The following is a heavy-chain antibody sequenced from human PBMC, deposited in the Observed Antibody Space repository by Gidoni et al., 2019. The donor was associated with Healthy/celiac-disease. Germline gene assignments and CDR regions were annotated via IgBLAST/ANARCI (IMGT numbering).Heavy chain of an antibody. Sequence: EVQLLESGGGLVQPGGSLRRSWAASGCTVSSLAMCWVRQAPGKGLGWVSAISVSVGRTYYADSVKGLFTISRDNSKNTLYLQMNILRAEDTAVYYCAKDSSSWPNWFDPWGQGTLVTVSS. J-gene: IGHJ5*02. CDR1: GCTVSSLA. CDR2: ISVSVGRT. CDR3: AKDSSSWPNWFDP. V-gene: IGHV3-23*01. D-gene: IGHD6-13*01.